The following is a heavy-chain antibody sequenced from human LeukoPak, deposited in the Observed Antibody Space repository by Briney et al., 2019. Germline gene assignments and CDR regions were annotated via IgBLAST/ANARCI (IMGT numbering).Heavy chain of an antibody. Sequence: PGGSLRLSCAASGFRLSDYDMNWVRQAPGKGLEWVSSISTGSRYIYYAYSVKGRFTISRDDAKNSLYLQMDYLRAEDTAAYYCARADCSGSTCYLRRSWFDPWGQGTLVTVSS. CDR3: ARADCSGSTCYLRRSWFDP. D-gene: IGHD2-2*01. CDR2: ISTGSRYI. V-gene: IGHV3-21*01. J-gene: IGHJ5*02. CDR1: GFRLSDYD.